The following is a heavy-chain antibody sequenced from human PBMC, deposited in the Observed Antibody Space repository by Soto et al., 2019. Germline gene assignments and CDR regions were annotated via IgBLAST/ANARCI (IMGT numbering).Heavy chain of an antibody. J-gene: IGHJ6*02. CDR3: ARRSEYHYGSGKYYGLDV. CDR2: IYPGDSDT. CDR1: GYTFTNNW. Sequence: PGESLKISCKGSGYTFTNNWVGWVRQMPGKGLEWMGIIYPGDSDTRYSPSFQGQVTISVDKSIATAYLQWSSLKASDTALSYCARRSEYHYGSGKYYGLDVWGQGTTVTVSS. V-gene: IGHV5-51*01. D-gene: IGHD3-10*01.